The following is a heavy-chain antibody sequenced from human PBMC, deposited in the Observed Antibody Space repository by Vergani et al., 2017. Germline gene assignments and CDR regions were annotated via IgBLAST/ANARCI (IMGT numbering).Heavy chain of an antibody. CDR2: MNPNSGNT. D-gene: IGHD6-19*01. CDR3: ARGGSGWSGPIDY. V-gene: IGHV1-8*02. CDR1: GYTFTSYA. J-gene: IGHJ4*02. Sequence: QVQLVQSGAEVKKPGASVKVSCKASGYTFTSYAMHWVRQAPGQRLEWMGWMNPNSGNTGYAQKFQGRVTMTRNTSISTAYMELSSLRSEDTAMYYCARGGSGWSGPIDYWGQGTLVTVSS.